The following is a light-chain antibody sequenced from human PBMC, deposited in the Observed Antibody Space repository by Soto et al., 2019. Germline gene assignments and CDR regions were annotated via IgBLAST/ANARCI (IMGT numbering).Light chain of an antibody. V-gene: IGKV2-28*01. J-gene: IGKJ1*01. Sequence: DIVMTPSPLSLPVTPGEPASISCRSSQSLLHSNGYNYLDWYLQKPGQSPQLLIFLASNRASGVPDRFSGSGSGTDFTLQISRVEAQDFGVYYCMQALQTRTFGQGTKVEIK. CDR2: LAS. CDR1: QSLLHSNGYNY. CDR3: MQALQTRT.